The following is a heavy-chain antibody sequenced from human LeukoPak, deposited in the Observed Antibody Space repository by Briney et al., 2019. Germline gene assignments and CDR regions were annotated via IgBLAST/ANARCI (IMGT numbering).Heavy chain of an antibody. CDR2: ISGSGGGT. D-gene: IGHD2-21*02. CDR3: AKDFSSLVLLTFDY. V-gene: IGHV3-23*01. J-gene: IGHJ4*02. CDR1: GFTFSSYA. Sequence: GGSLRLSCAASGFTFSSYAMSWVRQAPGKGLEWVSAISGSGGGTYYADSVKGRFAISRDNSKNTLYLQMNSLRAEDTAVYYCAKDFSSLVLLTFDYWGQGTLVTVSS.